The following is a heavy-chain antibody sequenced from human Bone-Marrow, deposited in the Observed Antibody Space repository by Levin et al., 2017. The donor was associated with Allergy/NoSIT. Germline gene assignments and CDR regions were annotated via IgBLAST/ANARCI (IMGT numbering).Heavy chain of an antibody. CDR3: VSDNHNSGWYGAFDI. J-gene: IGHJ3*02. CDR1: GFTFNNAW. Sequence: PGGSLRLSCTASGFTFNNAWVNWVRQAPGKGLEWVGRIKRKTDGGSADYAAPVKGRFTISRDDSKDTLYLQMNSLKTEDTALYYCVSDNHNSGWYGAFDIWGQGTMVTVSS. V-gene: IGHV3-15*07. D-gene: IGHD6-19*01. CDR2: IKRKTDGGSA.